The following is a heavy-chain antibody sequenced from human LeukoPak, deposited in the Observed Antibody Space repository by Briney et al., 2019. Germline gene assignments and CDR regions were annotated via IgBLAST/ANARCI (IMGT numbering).Heavy chain of an antibody. Sequence: GGSLRLSCAASGFTFSSYEMNWVRQAPGKGLEWVSYISSSGSTIYYADSVKGRFHISRDNAKNSLYLQMNSLRAEDTAVYYCGRPQGEWLFQDYWGQGTLVTVSS. CDR1: GFTFSSYE. J-gene: IGHJ4*02. CDR2: ISSSGSTI. V-gene: IGHV3-48*03. D-gene: IGHD3-3*01. CDR3: GRPQGEWLFQDY.